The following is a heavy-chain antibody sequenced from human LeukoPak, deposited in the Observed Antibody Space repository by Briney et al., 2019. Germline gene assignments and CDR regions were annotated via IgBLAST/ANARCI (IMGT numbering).Heavy chain of an antibody. CDR1: GFTFSTYW. V-gene: IGHV3-30*18. Sequence: GMSLRLSCAASGFTFSTYWMHWARQAPGKGLEWVAVISSDGSTKYYADSVRGRFTISSDNSKNTLYLQMNSLRAEDRAVYYCAKSDYDTSGHYYVGYWGQGTLVTVSS. CDR3: AKSDYDTSGHYYVGY. CDR2: ISSDGSTK. J-gene: IGHJ4*02. D-gene: IGHD3-22*01.